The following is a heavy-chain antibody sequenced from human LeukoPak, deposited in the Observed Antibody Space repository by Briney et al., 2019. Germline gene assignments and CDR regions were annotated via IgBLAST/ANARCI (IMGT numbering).Heavy chain of an antibody. D-gene: IGHD1-26*01. J-gene: IGHJ6*03. Sequence: PGRSLRLSCAASGFTFSSYGMHWVRQAPGKGLEWVAVISYDGSNKYYADSVKGRFTISRDNSKNTLYLQMNSLRAEDTAVYYCARDPYSGSYGADYYYYMDVWGKGTTVTISS. CDR1: GFTFSSYG. CDR3: ARDPYSGSYGADYYYYMDV. CDR2: ISYDGSNK. V-gene: IGHV3-30*03.